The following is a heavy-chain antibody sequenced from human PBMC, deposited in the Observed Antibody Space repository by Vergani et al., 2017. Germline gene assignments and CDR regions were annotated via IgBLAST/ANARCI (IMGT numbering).Heavy chain of an antibody. D-gene: IGHD1-7*01. Sequence: QVQLVQSGAEVKKPGASVKVSCKASGYTFTSDDINWVRQATGQGLEWMGWMNPISGHTGYAQNLQGRLTITRDTSVNTAYMELSSLTSEDIAVYYCVRARRTGTYDHCPRYYYDLWGQGTLVTVSS. V-gene: IGHV1-8*03. CDR1: GYTFTSDD. J-gene: IGHJ4*02. CDR3: VRARRTGTYDHCPRYYYDL. CDR2: MNPISGHT.